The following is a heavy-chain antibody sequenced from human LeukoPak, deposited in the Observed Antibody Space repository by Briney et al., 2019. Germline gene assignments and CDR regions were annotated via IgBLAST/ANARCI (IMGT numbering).Heavy chain of an antibody. CDR2: IRYDGSNR. CDR3: ARATGYYFDY. Sequence: GGSLRLSCAASGFTFSDYGIHWVRQAPGKGLEWVAFIRYDGSNRYHADSVKGRFTISRDNAKNSLYLQMNSLRAEDTAVYYCARATGYYFDYWGQGTLVTVSS. CDR1: GFTFSDYG. J-gene: IGHJ4*02. V-gene: IGHV3-30*02. D-gene: IGHD1-14*01.